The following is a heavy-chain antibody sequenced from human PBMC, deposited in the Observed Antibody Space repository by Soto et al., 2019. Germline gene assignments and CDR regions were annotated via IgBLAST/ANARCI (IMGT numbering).Heavy chain of an antibody. V-gene: IGHV1-69*12. D-gene: IGHD2-21*01. Sequence: QVLLVQSGAEVKKPGSSMKVSCKTSGGTFNSFAISWVRLVPGQGLEWMGVIIPGFASPTYAQTLQGRVSITEDESTTTAYLELSSRRSEDTAVYYWARDRVMRGNSYYYGMDVWGKGTTVTVS. J-gene: IGHJ6*04. CDR1: GGTFNSFA. CDR3: ARDRVMRGNSYYYGMDV. CDR2: IIPGFASP.